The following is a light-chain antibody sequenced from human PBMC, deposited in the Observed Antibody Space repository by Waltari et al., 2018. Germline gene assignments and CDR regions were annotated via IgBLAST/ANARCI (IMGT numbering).Light chain of an antibody. J-gene: IGLJ2*01. V-gene: IGLV6-57*03. Sequence: VFTQPHSVSGSPGQTVTISCARSSGSLDTKSVQWYQQRPGSAPTALLYRDAQLSSGVPVRFSGSIDSSSNSASLTISGLKSEDEADYYCQSTDDNYVPVFGGGTRLTVL. CDR2: RDA. CDR3: QSTDDNYVPV. CDR1: SGSLDTKS.